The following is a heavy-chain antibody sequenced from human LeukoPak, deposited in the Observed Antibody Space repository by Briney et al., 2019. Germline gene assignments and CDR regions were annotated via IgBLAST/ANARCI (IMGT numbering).Heavy chain of an antibody. CDR3: ARGAHIAVAGPDHFDY. D-gene: IGHD6-19*01. J-gene: IGHJ4*02. CDR1: GGTFSSYT. V-gene: IGHV1-69*05. Sequence: SVKVSCKASGGTFSSYTISWVRQAPGQGLEWMGGIIPIFGTANYAQKFQGRVTITTDESTSTAYMELSSLRSEDTAVYYCARGAHIAVAGPDHFDYWGQGTLVTVSS. CDR2: IIPIFGTA.